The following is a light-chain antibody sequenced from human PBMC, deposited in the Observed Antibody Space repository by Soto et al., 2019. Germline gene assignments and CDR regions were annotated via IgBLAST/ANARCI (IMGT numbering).Light chain of an antibody. CDR3: QQYGSSPPIT. J-gene: IGKJ5*01. Sequence: IVMTQSQATLSFAPDYISTLSCRASQSVSIIAWYQQKPGQPPTLLIYGASPRATNIPPTFSGGGSDTEFTLPISTLQSEDFAVYYCQQYGSSPPITFGQGTKLEIK. CDR2: GAS. V-gene: IGKV3-15*01. CDR1: QSVSI.